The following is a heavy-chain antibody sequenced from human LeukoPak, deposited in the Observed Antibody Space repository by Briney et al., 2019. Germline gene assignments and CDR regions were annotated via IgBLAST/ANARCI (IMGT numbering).Heavy chain of an antibody. V-gene: IGHV4-34*01. D-gene: IGHD2-2*01. CDR2: INHSGST. CDR3: ASRMRRIVVVPAANSPIDV. J-gene: IGHJ6*03. Sequence: KPSETLSLTCAVYGGSFSGYYWSWIRQPPGKGLEWIGEINHSGSTNYNPSLKSRVTISVDTSKNQFSLKLSSVTAADTAVYYCASRMRRIVVVPAANSPIDVWGKGTTVTVSS. CDR1: GGSFSGYY.